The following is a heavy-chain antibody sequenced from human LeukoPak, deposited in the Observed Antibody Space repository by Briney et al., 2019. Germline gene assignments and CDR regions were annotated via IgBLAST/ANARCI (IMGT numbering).Heavy chain of an antibody. Sequence: ASVKVSCKASGGTFSSYAISWVRQAPGQGLEWMGGIIPIFGTANYAQKFQGRVTITADESTSTAYMELSSLRSEDTAVYYCASGATTVVTPGTPGDAFDIWGQGTMVTVSS. CDR2: IIPIFGTA. CDR1: GGTFSSYA. J-gene: IGHJ3*02. CDR3: ASGATTVVTPGTPGDAFDI. V-gene: IGHV1-69*01. D-gene: IGHD4-23*01.